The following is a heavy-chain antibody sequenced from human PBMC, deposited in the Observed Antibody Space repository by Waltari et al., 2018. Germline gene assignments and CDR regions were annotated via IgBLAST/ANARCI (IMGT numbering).Heavy chain of an antibody. CDR3: ARSGVVVYGPGDYYYYMDV. J-gene: IGHJ6*03. V-gene: IGHV1-69*04. Sequence: QVQLVQSGAEVKKPGSSVKVSCKASGGTFSSYAISWVRQAPGQGLEWMGGIIPILGIANYAQKFQGRVTITADESTSTAYMELSSLRSEDTAVYYCARSGVVVYGPGDYYYYMDVWGKGTTVTVSS. D-gene: IGHD2-8*02. CDR2: IIPILGIA. CDR1: GGTFSSYA.